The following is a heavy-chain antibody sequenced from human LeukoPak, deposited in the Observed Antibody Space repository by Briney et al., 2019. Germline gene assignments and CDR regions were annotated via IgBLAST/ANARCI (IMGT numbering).Heavy chain of an antibody. V-gene: IGHV4-34*01. CDR1: GGSFSGYY. CDR2: INHSGST. Sequence: SETLSLTCAVYGGSFSGYYWSWLRQPPGKGLEWIGEINHSGSTNYNPSLKSRVTISVDTSKNQFSLKLSSVPAADTAVYYCASYAVAGRDLDDYWGQGTLVTVSS. CDR3: ASYAVAGRDLDDY. J-gene: IGHJ4*02. D-gene: IGHD6-19*01.